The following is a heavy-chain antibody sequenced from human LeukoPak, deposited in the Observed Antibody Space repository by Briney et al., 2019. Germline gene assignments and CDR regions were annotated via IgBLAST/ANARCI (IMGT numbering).Heavy chain of an antibody. J-gene: IGHJ1*01. CDR3: AKSGWFGEYPEYFQH. V-gene: IGHV3-53*01. CDR1: GFTVSSNY. D-gene: IGHD3-10*01. Sequence: PGGSLRLSCAASGFTVSSNYMSWVRQAPGKGLEWVSVIYSGGSTYYADSVKGRFTISRDNSKNTLYLQMNSLRAEDTAVYYCAKSGWFGEYPEYFQHWGQGTLVTVSS. CDR2: IYSGGST.